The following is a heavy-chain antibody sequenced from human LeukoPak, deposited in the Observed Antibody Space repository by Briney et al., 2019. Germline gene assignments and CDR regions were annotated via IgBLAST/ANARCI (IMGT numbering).Heavy chain of an antibody. J-gene: IGHJ5*02. V-gene: IGHV1-69*05. Sequence: SVKVSCKASGGTFSSYAISWVRQAPGQGLEWMGRIIPIFGTANYAQKFQGRVTITTDESTSTAYMGLSSLRSEDTAVYYCARGGEYDFWSGYINWFDPWGQGTLVTVSS. CDR2: IIPIFGTA. D-gene: IGHD3-3*01. CDR1: GGTFSSYA. CDR3: ARGGEYDFWSGYINWFDP.